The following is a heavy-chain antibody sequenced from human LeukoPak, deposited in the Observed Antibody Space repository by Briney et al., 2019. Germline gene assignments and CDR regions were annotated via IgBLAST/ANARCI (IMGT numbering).Heavy chain of an antibody. CDR3: ASYFYDFWSGYYKGGAFDI. Sequence: SETLSLTCTVSGGSISSYYWSWIRQPPGKGLEWIGYIYYSGSTNYNPSLKSRVTISVDTSKNQFPLKLSSVTAADTAVYYCASYFYDFWSGYYKGGAFDIWGQGTMVTVSS. J-gene: IGHJ3*02. CDR1: GGSISSYY. V-gene: IGHV4-59*01. CDR2: IYYSGST. D-gene: IGHD3-3*01.